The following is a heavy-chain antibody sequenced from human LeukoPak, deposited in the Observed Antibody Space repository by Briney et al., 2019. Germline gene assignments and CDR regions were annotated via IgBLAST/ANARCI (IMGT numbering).Heavy chain of an antibody. J-gene: IGHJ3*02. CDR3: AKTVVVTGEHAFEI. Sequence: ASVKVSCKASGGTFSSYTISWVRQAPGQGLEWMGGIIPLFGTPDYAQKFQDRLTITADKSTSTAYMELSSLRSEDTAVYYCAKTVVVTGEHAFEIWGQGTRVTVSS. CDR2: IIPLFGTP. CDR1: GGTFSSYT. V-gene: IGHV1-69*06. D-gene: IGHD2-21*02.